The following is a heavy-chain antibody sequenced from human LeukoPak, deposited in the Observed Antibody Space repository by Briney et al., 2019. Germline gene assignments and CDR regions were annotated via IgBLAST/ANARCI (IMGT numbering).Heavy chain of an antibody. V-gene: IGHV4-4*07. D-gene: IGHD3-22*01. CDR3: ARDRYYYDSSGYYRLDY. CDR2: IYTSGTT. Sequence: SETLSLTCTVSGGSISVYYWSWIRQPAGKGLEWIGRIYTSGTTHYNPSLKSRVTMSVDTSKNQFSLKLSSVTAADTAVYYCARDRYYYDSSGYYRLDYWGQGTLVTVSS. CDR1: GGSISVYY. J-gene: IGHJ4*02.